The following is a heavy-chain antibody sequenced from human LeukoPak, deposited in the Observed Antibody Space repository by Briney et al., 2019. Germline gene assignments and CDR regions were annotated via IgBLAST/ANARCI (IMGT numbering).Heavy chain of an antibody. J-gene: IGHJ4*02. CDR2: IYYSGST. CDR3: ARQQRDALFGVVMGFGFDY. Sequence: SETLSLTCTVSGGSISSGDYYRSWIRQPPGKGLEWIGYIYYSGSTYYNSSLKSRVTISVDTSKNQFSLKLSSVTAADTAVYYCARQQRDALFGVVMGFGFDYWGQGILVTVSS. D-gene: IGHD3-3*01. V-gene: IGHV4-30-4*08. CDR1: GGSISSGDYY.